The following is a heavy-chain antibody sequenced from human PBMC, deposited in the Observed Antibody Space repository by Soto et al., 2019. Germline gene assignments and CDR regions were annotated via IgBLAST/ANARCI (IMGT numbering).Heavy chain of an antibody. V-gene: IGHV4-31*03. CDR3: ARESLSGARFDY. D-gene: IGHD3-10*01. Sequence: PSETLSLTCTVSGGSISSGGYYWSWIRQHPGKGLEWIGYIYYSGSTYYNPSLKSRVTISVDTSKNQLSLKLSSVTAADTAVYYCARESLSGARFDYWGQGTLVTVSS. CDR1: GGSISSGGYY. CDR2: IYYSGST. J-gene: IGHJ4*02.